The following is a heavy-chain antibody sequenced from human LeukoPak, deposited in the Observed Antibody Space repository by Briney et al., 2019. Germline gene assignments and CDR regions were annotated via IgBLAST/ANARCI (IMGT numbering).Heavy chain of an antibody. CDR1: GFTFSSYS. CDR2: IHSSSSSI. V-gene: IGHV3-48*02. Sequence: GGSLRLSCAGSGFTFSSYSMNWVRQAPGKGLEWISYIHSSSSSIYYADSVKGRFTISRDNAKNSLYLQMNSLRDEDTAVYYCARDRLGAGSFDIWGQGTMVTVSS. D-gene: IGHD7-27*01. CDR3: ARDRLGAGSFDI. J-gene: IGHJ3*02.